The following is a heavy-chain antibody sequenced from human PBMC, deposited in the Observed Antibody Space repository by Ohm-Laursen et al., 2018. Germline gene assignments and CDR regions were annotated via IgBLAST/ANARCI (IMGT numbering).Heavy chain of an antibody. D-gene: IGHD1-26*01. CDR3: ARVYGSYCSDY. V-gene: IGHV3-33*01. CDR1: GFNFRNFG. J-gene: IGHJ4*02. CDR2: IWYDGSNK. Sequence: SLRLSCSASGFNFRNFGMHWVRQAPGKGLEWVAAIWYDGSNKYYADSVKGQFTISRDNAKNSLYLQMNSLRAEDTVVYYCARVYGSYCSDYWGQRTLVTVSS.